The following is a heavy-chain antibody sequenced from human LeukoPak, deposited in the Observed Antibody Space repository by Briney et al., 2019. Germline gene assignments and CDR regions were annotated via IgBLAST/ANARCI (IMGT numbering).Heavy chain of an antibody. CDR3: ARVPMVRGVIMGNHFDY. CDR1: GYTFTGYY. J-gene: IGHJ4*02. CDR2: INPNSGGT. D-gene: IGHD3-10*01. Sequence: ASVKVSCKASGYTFTGYYMHWVRQAPGQGLEWMGWINPNSGGTNYAQRFQGRVTMTRDTSISTAYMELSRLRSDDTAVYYCARVPMVRGVIMGNHFDYWGQGALVTVSS. V-gene: IGHV1-2*02.